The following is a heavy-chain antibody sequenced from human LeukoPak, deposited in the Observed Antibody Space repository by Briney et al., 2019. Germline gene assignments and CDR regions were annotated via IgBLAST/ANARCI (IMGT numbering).Heavy chain of an antibody. J-gene: IGHJ5*02. CDR3: ARAGSSWYNWFDP. Sequence: SETLSLTCTVSGGSISTYYWSWIRQPPGKGLEWIGYIHYSGSTNYNPSLKSRVTISVDKSKNQFSLKLSSVTAADTAIYYCARAGSSWYNWFDPWGQGTLVTVSS. CDR2: IHYSGST. CDR1: GGSISTYY. V-gene: IGHV4-59*12. D-gene: IGHD6-13*01.